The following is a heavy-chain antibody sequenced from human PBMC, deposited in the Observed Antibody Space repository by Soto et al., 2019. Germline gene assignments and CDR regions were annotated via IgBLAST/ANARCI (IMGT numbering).Heavy chain of an antibody. CDR1: GFTFGDYA. J-gene: IGHJ4*02. CDR2: IRSKAYGGTT. D-gene: IGHD2-2*01. CDR3: NRGYCSSNSCYVFDY. V-gene: IGHV3-49*03. Sequence: GGSLRLSCTASGFTFGDYAMSWFRQAPGKGLEWVGFIRSKAYGGTTEYAASVKGRFTISRDDSKSIAYLQMNSLKTEDTAVYYCNRGYCSSNSCYVFDYWGQGTLVTVSS.